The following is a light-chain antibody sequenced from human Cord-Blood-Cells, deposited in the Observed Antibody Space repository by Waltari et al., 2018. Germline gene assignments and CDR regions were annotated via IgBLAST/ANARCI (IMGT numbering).Light chain of an antibody. CDR2: QDS. CDR3: QAWDSSTVV. V-gene: IGLV3-1*01. J-gene: IGLJ2*01. CDR1: KLCVND. Sequence: SYELALPPSVSVAPGQTARIACSGVKLCVNDACWYQQKPGQSPVLVIYQDSKRPSGIPERFSGSNSGNTATLTISGTQAMDEADYYCQAWDSSTVVFGGGTKLTVL.